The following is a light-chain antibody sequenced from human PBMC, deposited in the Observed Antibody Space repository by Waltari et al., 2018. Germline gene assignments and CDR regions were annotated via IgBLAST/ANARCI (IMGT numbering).Light chain of an antibody. CDR3: QQYKNYPFT. J-gene: IGKJ2*01. CDR2: STS. V-gene: IGKV1-39*01. Sequence: IQMTQSPSSLSAAVGDSVTITCRPSQSISNFLNWYQQKPGKAPQLLISSTSTLQSGVPSRFSGSESGTDFTLTITTLQPEDFATYYCQQYKNYPFTFGQGTQLEIK. CDR1: QSISNF.